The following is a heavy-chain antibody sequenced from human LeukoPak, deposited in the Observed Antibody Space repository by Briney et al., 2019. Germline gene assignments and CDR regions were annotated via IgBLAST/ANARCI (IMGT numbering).Heavy chain of an antibody. CDR1: GGSISSYY. J-gene: IGHJ3*02. V-gene: IGHV4-34*01. CDR2: INHSGST. CDR3: ARGAYSSGWYARGDAFDI. Sequence: PSETLSLTCTVSGGSISSYYWSWIRQPPGKGLEWIGEINHSGSTNYNPSLKSRVTISVDTSKNQFSLKLSSVTAADTAVYYCARGAYSSGWYARGDAFDIWGQGTMVTVSS. D-gene: IGHD6-19*01.